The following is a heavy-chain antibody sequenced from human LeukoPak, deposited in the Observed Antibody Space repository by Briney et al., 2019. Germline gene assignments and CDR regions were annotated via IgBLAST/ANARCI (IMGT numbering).Heavy chain of an antibody. Sequence: ASVKVSCKASGYTFIDYYMYWVRQAPGQGLEWMGWINPNSGGTNYAQKFQGRVTMTRDTSISTAYMELSRLRSDDTAVYYCARQHDYGDYSFGYWGQGTLVTVSS. CDR3: ARQHDYGDYSFGY. CDR1: GYTFIDYY. CDR2: INPNSGGT. D-gene: IGHD4-17*01. V-gene: IGHV1-2*02. J-gene: IGHJ4*02.